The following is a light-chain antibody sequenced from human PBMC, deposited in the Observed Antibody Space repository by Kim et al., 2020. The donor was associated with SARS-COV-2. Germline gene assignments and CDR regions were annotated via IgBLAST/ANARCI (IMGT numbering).Light chain of an antibody. V-gene: IGKV3-11*01. J-gene: IGKJ1*01. Sequence: LSPGERAALSCRASQSISTDLACYQQKPGQAPSLFIYDASNRATGILARFSGGGSGTDFTLTVSSLEPEDSAVDYCQQRNKWPRTFGQGTKVDIK. CDR3: QQRNKWPRT. CDR2: DAS. CDR1: QSISTD.